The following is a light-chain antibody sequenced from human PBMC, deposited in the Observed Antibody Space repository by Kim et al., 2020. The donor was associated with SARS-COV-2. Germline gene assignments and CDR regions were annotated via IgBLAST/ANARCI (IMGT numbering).Light chain of an antibody. V-gene: IGKV1-5*03. CDR1: QNVQNW. Sequence: DIQMTQSPSILSASVGDTLTITCRASQNVQNWVAWYQQKPGQVPKLLVEKASHLQSGVPPRFSGSGFGSHFTLTITTLQPDDFASYYCQQYHTGPTFGQGTKVDIK. CDR3: QQYHTGPT. CDR2: KAS. J-gene: IGKJ1*01.